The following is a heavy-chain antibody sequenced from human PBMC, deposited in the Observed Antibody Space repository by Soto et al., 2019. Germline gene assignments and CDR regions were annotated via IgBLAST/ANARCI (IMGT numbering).Heavy chain of an antibody. CDR2: ISDNGAI. V-gene: IGHV4-59*01. CDR3: ARGRHWFGP. CDR1: GISITSSY. J-gene: IGHJ5*02. Sequence: QLQESGPGLVKPSETLSLTCTVSGISITSSYWNWFRQSPGKGLEWIGQISDNGAINYNPPLESRVTISTDTSNIQVSLTLSAVDAVDTAIYFCARGRHWFGPWGQGTLVTVPS.